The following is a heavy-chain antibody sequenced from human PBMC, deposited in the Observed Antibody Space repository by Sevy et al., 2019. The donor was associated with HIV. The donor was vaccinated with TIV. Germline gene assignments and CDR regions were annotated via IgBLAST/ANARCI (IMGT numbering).Heavy chain of an antibody. V-gene: IGHV3-9*01. J-gene: IGHJ6*02. CDR3: AKDMSGWAKCMDV. CDR2: ISWNSGSL. D-gene: IGHD3-16*01. CDR1: GFTFDDYA. Sequence: SLKISCAASGFTFDDYAMHWVRQAPGKGLEWVSGISWNSGSLGYAEFVKGRFTISRDNAKNSLYLQMNSLRAEDAALYYCAKDMSGWAKCMDVWGQGTTVTVSS.